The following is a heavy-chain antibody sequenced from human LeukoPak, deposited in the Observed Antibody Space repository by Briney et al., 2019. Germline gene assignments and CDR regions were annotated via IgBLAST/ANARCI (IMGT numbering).Heavy chain of an antibody. V-gene: IGHV4-34*01. J-gene: IGHJ3*02. Sequence: SETLSLTCAVYGGSFSGYYWSWIRQPPGKGLEWIGSIYYSGSTYYNPSLKSRVAIPVDTSKNQFSLKLSSVTAADTAVYYCARYTTYYYDSSGYYDAFDIWGQGTMVTVSS. D-gene: IGHD3-22*01. CDR2: IYYSGST. CDR1: GGSFSGYY. CDR3: ARYTTYYYDSSGYYDAFDI.